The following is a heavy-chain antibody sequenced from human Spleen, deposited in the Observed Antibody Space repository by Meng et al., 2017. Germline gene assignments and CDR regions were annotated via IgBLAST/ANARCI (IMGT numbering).Heavy chain of an antibody. D-gene: IGHD4-11*01. Sequence: AQRESELGGLLKPSDPLSVTRAVSGAAFGDYFWSWIRQPPGKGLEWSGEINHSGSTNENPSLESRAIISVDTSQNNLSLKLSSVTAADSAVYYCARGPTTMAHDFDYWGQGTLVTVSS. CDR2: INHSGST. V-gene: IGHV4-34*04. CDR3: ARGPTTMAHDFDY. J-gene: IGHJ4*02. CDR1: GAAFGDYF.